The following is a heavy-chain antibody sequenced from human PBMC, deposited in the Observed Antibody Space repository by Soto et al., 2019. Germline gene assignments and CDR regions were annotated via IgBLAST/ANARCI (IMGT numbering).Heavy chain of an antibody. V-gene: IGHV1-69*13. CDR1: VGTLSSYA. J-gene: IGHJ6*02. CDR3: AKASSWYYYYSMDV. D-gene: IGHD3-16*01. CDR2: IIPIFGTA. Sequence: SVTVSCKASVGTLSSYAISWVRQAHGQGLEWMGGIIPIFGTANYAQKFQGRVTITADESTSTAYMELSSLRSEDTAVYYCAKASSWYYYYSMDVWGRGTAVTISS.